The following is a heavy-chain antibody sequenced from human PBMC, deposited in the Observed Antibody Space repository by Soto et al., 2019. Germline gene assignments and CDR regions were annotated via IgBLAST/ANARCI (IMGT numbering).Heavy chain of an antibody. J-gene: IGHJ3*02. CDR3: AGRITDYGDYYDFYI. D-gene: IGHD4-17*01. CDR1: GVSISSYY. Sequence: QVQLQESGPGLVKPSETLSLTCTVSGVSISSYYWSWIRQPPGKGLEWIDYIYNIGSTNYNPALSSRVTISVDASKNQLSLKVNSVTAADTAVYYGAGRITDYGDYYDFYIGGQGTMVTVSS. V-gene: IGHV4-59*08. CDR2: IYNIGST.